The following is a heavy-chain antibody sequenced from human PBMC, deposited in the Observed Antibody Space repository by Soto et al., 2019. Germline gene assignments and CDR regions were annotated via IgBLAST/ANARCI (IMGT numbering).Heavy chain of an antibody. D-gene: IGHD3-22*01. V-gene: IGHV3-23*03. CDR3: AKDRNYYDSSGYDY. CDR2: IYNDGTYS. Sequence: PGGSLRLSCAASGVIFKMYWMRWVRQSPGKGLVWISRIYNDGTYSDYADSVKGRFSVSRDNSKNTLYLQMNSLGAEDTAVYYCAKDRNYYDSSGYDYWGQGTLVTVSS. J-gene: IGHJ4*02. CDR1: GVIFKMYW.